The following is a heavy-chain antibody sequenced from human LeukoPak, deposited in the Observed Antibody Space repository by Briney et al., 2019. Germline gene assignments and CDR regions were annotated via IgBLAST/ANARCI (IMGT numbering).Heavy chain of an antibody. Sequence: GGSLRLSCAASGVTVSNNYMNWVRQPPGKGLEWVSHIYSGGSTYYADSVKGRFTISRDNSKNTLYLQMNSLRAEDTAVYYCARDPPAVAANTYGWGQGTLVTVSS. V-gene: IGHV3-66*01. D-gene: IGHD6-6*01. J-gene: IGHJ4*02. CDR2: IYSGGST. CDR3: ARDPPAVAANTYG. CDR1: GVTVSNNY.